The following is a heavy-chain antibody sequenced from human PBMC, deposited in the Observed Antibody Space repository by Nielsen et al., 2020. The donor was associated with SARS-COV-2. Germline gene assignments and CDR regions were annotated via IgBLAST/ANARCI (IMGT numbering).Heavy chain of an antibody. D-gene: IGHD3-10*01. Sequence: ASVKVSCKASGYTFTGYHMHWVRQAPGQGLEWMGRINPNSGGTNYAQKFQGRVTMTRDTSISTAYMELSRLRSDDTAVYYCARSLYGSGTLIWGQGTMVTVSS. J-gene: IGHJ3*02. V-gene: IGHV1-2*06. CDR1: GYTFTGYH. CDR3: ARSLYGSGTLI. CDR2: INPNSGGT.